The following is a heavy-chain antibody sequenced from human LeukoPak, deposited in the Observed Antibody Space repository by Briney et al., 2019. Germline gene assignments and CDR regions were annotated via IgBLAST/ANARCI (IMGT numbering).Heavy chain of an antibody. J-gene: IGHJ4*02. D-gene: IGHD3-10*01. Sequence: GASVKVSCKASGGTFSSYAISWVRQAPGQGLEWMGGIIPIFGTANYAQKFQGRVTITADKSTSTAYMELSSLRSEDTAVYYCARAPIITMVRGVISYFDYWGQGTLVTVSS. CDR2: IIPIFGTA. CDR3: ARAPIITMVRGVISYFDY. V-gene: IGHV1-69*06. CDR1: GGTFSSYA.